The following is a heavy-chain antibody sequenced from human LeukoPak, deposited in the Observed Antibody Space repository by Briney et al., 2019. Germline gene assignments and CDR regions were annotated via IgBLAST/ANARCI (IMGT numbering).Heavy chain of an antibody. V-gene: IGHV3-74*01. Sequence: GGSLRLSCATSGFTFSSHWMHWVRQAPGEGLVWVPHINTDGSSTTYGDPAKGRFTVSRDSATLFLQMNSLRVDDTAIYYCARGTATTAGIDYWGLGTLVTVSS. D-gene: IGHD6-13*01. CDR2: INTDGSST. CDR1: GFTFSSHW. J-gene: IGHJ4*02. CDR3: ARGTATTAGIDY.